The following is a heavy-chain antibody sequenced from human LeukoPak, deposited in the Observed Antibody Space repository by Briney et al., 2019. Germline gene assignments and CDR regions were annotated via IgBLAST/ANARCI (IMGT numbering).Heavy chain of an antibody. D-gene: IGHD6-13*01. CDR2: INPSGGST. CDR3: AKAPRNSSTMLDY. V-gene: IGHV1-46*01. Sequence: ASVKVSCKASGYTFTSYGISWVRQAPGQGLEWMGIINPSGGSTTYAQKFQGRVTMTRDTSTSTVYMELSSLRSEDTAVYYCAKAPRNSSTMLDYWGQGTLLTVSS. J-gene: IGHJ4*02. CDR1: GYTFTSYG.